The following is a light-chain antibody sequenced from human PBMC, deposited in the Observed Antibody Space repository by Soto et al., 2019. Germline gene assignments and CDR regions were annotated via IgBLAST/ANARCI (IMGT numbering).Light chain of an antibody. V-gene: IGKV1-33*01. CDR3: QQYDNLPALT. Sequence: DIQMTQSPSSLSASVGDRVTITCQASQDISNYLNWYQQKPGKAPKLLIYDASNLETGFPSRFSGSGSGTYFTFTISILQPEDIATYYCQQYDNLPALTFGGGTKVEIK. J-gene: IGKJ4*01. CDR2: DAS. CDR1: QDISNY.